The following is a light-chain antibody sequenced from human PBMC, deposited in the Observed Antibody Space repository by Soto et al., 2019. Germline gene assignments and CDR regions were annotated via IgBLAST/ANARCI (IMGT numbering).Light chain of an antibody. Sequence: QLTQSPSSLSASVGDRVTITCRASQGISTYLTWYQQEPGKAPKVLIYAASTLQSGVPSRFSGSGSGTDFTLTISSLQPEDFATYYCQQLNSYPWTFGQGTRVEIK. V-gene: IGKV1-9*01. CDR1: QGISTY. CDR3: QQLNSYPWT. CDR2: AAS. J-gene: IGKJ1*01.